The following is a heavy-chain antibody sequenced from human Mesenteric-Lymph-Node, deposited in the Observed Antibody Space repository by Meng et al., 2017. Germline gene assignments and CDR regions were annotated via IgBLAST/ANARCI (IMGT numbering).Heavy chain of an antibody. CDR1: GFTLSSYS. Sequence: GESLKISCAASGFTLSSYSMNWVRQAPGKGLEWVSSISSSSSYIYYADSVKGRFTISRDNAKNSLYLQVNSLRAEDTAVYYCARGCQDIVVVVAADNWFDPWGQGTLVTVSS. CDR3: ARGCQDIVVVVAADNWFDP. V-gene: IGHV3-21*04. J-gene: IGHJ5*02. CDR2: ISSSSSYI. D-gene: IGHD2-15*01.